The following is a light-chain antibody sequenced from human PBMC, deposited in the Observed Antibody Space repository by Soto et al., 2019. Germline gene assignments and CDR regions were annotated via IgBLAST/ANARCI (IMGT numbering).Light chain of an antibody. CDR1: QSLSSY. Sequence: EIVLTQSPATLSLSPGERATLSCRDSQSLSSYLAWYQQKPGQAPRLLIYDASNRATGIPARFSGSGSGTDFTLTISSLEPEDFAVYYCLQRGNWPWTFGQGTKVEIK. V-gene: IGKV3-11*01. CDR3: LQRGNWPWT. CDR2: DAS. J-gene: IGKJ1*01.